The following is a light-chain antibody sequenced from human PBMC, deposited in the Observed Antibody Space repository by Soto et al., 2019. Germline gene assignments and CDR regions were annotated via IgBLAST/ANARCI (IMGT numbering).Light chain of an antibody. Sequence: QSVLTQPPSASGTPGQRVTISCSGSTSHIGGNTVDWYQQLPGTAPKLLIYGNNQRPSGVPDRFSGSKSGTSASLAISGLQSDDEADYYCEAWDESLNGSYVFGTGTKVTVL. CDR3: EAWDESLNGSYV. J-gene: IGLJ1*01. CDR2: GNN. V-gene: IGLV1-44*01. CDR1: TSHIGGNT.